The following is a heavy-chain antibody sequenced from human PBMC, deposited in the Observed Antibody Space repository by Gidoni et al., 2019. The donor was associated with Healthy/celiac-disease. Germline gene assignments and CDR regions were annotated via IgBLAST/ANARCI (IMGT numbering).Heavy chain of an antibody. CDR3: ARATTIFGVVHDY. D-gene: IGHD3-3*01. J-gene: IGHJ4*02. CDR1: GFTFSSYE. CDR2: ISSSGSTI. Sequence: EVQLVESGGGLVQPGGSLRLSCDASGFTFSSYEMNWVRQAPGKGLGWGSYISSSGSTIYYADSGKGRFTISRDNAKNSLYLQMNSLRAEDTAVYYCARATTIFGVVHDYWGQGTLVTVSS. V-gene: IGHV3-48*03.